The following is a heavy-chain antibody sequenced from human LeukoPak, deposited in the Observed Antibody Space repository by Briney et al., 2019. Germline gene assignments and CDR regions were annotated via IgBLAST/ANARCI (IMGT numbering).Heavy chain of an antibody. J-gene: IGHJ4*02. D-gene: IGHD6-13*01. CDR3: ARDRYSSSWYVFDY. V-gene: IGHV3-30*02. Sequence: PGGSLRLSCAASGFTFSSYGMHWVRQAPGKGLEWVAFIRYDGSNKYYADSVKGRFTISRDNSKNTLYLQMNSLRAEDTAVYYCARDRYSSSWYVFDYWGQGTLVTVSS. CDR2: IRYDGSNK. CDR1: GFTFSSYG.